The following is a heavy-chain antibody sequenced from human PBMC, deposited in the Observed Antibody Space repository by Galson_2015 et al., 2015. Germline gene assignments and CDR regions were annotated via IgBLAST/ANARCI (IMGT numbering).Heavy chain of an antibody. Sequence: SVKVSCKASGYTFSNYHIHWVRQAPGQGLEWVGIVTPGNDATSYAEKFQGRVIMTGDMSTTTAYLELSRLRSDDTALYHCARETYSTGYGNDWGQETLGAVS. D-gene: IGHD4-11*01. V-gene: IGHV1-46*01. CDR3: ARETYSTGYGND. J-gene: IGHJ4*02. CDR2: VTPGNDAT. CDR1: GYTFSNYH.